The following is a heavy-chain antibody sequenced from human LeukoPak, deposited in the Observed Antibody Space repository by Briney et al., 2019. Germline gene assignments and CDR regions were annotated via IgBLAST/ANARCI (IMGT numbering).Heavy chain of an antibody. J-gene: IGHJ4*02. V-gene: IGHV5-51*01. CDR3: ARQASYGYLIDY. CDR1: GYSFTGYW. D-gene: IGHD5-18*01. Sequence: GESLKISCKGPGYSFTGYWIGWVRQMPGKGLEWMGIIYPYDSDTRYSPSFQGQVTISADKSISTAYLQWSSLRASDTAMYYCARQASYGYLIDYWGQGTLVTVSP. CDR2: IYPYDSDT.